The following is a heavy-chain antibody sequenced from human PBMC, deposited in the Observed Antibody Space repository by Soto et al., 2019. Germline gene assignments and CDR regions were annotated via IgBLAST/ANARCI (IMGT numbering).Heavy chain of an antibody. V-gene: IGHV4-31*03. CDR1: GGSISSGGYS. J-gene: IGHJ4*02. Sequence: QVQLQESGPGLVKPSQTLSLTCTVSGGSISSGGYSWSWIRQLPGKGLEWIGFISYSGSTDCNPSLKSRVTISVDTSKNQFSLKLSSVTAADTAVYYCAREPSIWCPGTLVAVSS. CDR3: AREPSI. CDR2: ISYSGST.